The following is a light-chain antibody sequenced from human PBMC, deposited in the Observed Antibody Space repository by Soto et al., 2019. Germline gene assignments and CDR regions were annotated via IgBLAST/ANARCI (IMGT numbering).Light chain of an antibody. J-gene: IGKJ2*01. CDR3: QQYNSYPHT. CDR2: DAS. CDR1: QSISSW. V-gene: IGKV1-5*01. Sequence: DIQMTQSPSTLSASVGDRVTITCRASQSISSWLAWYQQKPGKAPKLLLYDASRLESGVPPRFSGSGSGTEFTLAISSLQPNDFATYYCQQYNSYPHTFGQGTKLEIK.